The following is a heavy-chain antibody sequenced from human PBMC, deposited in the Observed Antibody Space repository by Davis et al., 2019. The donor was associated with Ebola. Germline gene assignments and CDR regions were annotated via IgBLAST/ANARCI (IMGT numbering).Heavy chain of an antibody. Sequence: PGGSLRLSCAASGFTFSRYWMHWVRQAPGTGLVWVSRINIDGSTTTYADSVKGRFTISRDNAKNTLYLQMSSLRAEDTAVYYCAKDQEYSSSSALLYYYYGMDVWGKGTTVTVSS. V-gene: IGHV3-74*01. CDR2: INIDGSTT. D-gene: IGHD6-6*01. CDR3: AKDQEYSSSSALLYYYYGMDV. CDR1: GFTFSRYW. J-gene: IGHJ6*04.